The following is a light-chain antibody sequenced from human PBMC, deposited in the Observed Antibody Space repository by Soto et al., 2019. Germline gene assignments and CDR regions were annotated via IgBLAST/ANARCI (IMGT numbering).Light chain of an antibody. Sequence: EIVLTQCPGTLALSPGEKATLSCRASQSVSSSYLAWYQQKPGQAPRLLIYGASSRATGIPDRFSGSGSGTDFTLTISRLEPEDFAVYDCRQYGSSPITFCQGTRLEIK. J-gene: IGKJ5*01. CDR1: QSVSSSY. CDR3: RQYGSSPIT. V-gene: IGKV3-20*01. CDR2: GAS.